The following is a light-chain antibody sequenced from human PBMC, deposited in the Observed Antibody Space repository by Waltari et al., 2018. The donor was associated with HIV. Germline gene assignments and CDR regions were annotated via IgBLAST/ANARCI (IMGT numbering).Light chain of an antibody. CDR1: SSDVGAYNY. Sequence: QSALTQPASVSGSPGQSITISCTGTSSDVGAYNYVSCYQQHPGKAPKLMIYEVSNRPSGVSNRFSGSKSGNTASLTISGLQAEDEADYYCSSYTSSSTPHVVFGGGTKLTVL. CDR2: EVS. J-gene: IGLJ2*01. V-gene: IGLV2-14*01. CDR3: SSYTSSSTPHVV.